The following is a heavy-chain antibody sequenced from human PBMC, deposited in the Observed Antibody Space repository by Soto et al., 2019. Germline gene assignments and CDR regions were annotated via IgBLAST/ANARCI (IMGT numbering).Heavy chain of an antibody. Sequence: EVQLVESGGGLVKPGGSLRLSCAASGFTFSNVWMNWVPQAPGKGLEWVGRIKNKIGGGTTDYAAPVKGRFTISRDDSKNTLYLQMNSLKTEDAAVYYCSTNDALDIWGPGTMVAVSS. V-gene: IGHV3-15*07. CDR3: STNDALDI. CDR1: GFTFSNVW. CDR2: IKNKIGGGTT. J-gene: IGHJ3*02.